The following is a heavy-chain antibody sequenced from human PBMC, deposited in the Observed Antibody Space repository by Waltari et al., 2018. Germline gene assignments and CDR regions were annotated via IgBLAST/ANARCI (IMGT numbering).Heavy chain of an antibody. CDR2: ISSSSSYI. Sequence: EVQLVESGGGLVKPGGSLRLSCAASGFTFSIYSMNWVRQAPGKGLEWVSSISSSSSYIYDADSVKGRVTISRDNAKNSRDPQMNRLRAEDTGVYYCAQRAPYGWGSYFGQQPGWGQGTLVTVSS. CDR3: AQRAPYGWGSYFGQQPG. D-gene: IGHD3-10*01. V-gene: IGHV3-21*01. CDR1: GFTFSIYS. J-gene: IGHJ4*02.